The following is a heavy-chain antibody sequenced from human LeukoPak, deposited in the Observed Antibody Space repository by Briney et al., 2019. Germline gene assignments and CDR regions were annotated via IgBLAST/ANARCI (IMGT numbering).Heavy chain of an antibody. CDR1: GYTFTSYG. V-gene: IGHV1-18*01. CDR3: AREVQSVVAAITLFDY. Sequence: ASVKVSCKASGYTFTSYGISWVRQAPGQGLEWMGWISAYNGNTNYAQKLQGRVTMTTDTSTSTAYMELRSLRSDDTAVYYCAREVQSVVAAITLFDYWGQGTLVTVSS. D-gene: IGHD2-15*01. J-gene: IGHJ4*02. CDR2: ISAYNGNT.